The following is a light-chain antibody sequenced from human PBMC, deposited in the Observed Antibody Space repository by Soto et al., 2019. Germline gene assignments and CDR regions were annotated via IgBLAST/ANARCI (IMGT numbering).Light chain of an antibody. CDR2: EVN. J-gene: IGLJ1*01. Sequence: QSGLTEPFSLSGDPGHSIPISCSATTSNIVAYDYVSSFQQHPGKAPKLMISEVNNRPSGVSNRFSGSKSRNTAYLTISGLQVEDVAEYFYLSYTNSSTTLFASGT. CDR3: LSYTNSSTTL. CDR1: TSNIVAYDY. V-gene: IGLV2-14*01.